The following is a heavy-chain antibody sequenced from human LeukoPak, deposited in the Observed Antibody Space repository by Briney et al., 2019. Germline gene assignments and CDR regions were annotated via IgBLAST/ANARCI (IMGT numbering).Heavy chain of an antibody. J-gene: IGHJ4*02. CDR2: IYYSGST. CDR3: AKDGAADSSGATFDY. D-gene: IGHD3-22*01. Sequence: SETLSLTCTVSGGSISSTNYYWGWIRRPPGKGLEWIGNIYYSGSTYYNPSLKSRVTISVDTSKNQFSLKLSSVTAADTAVYYCAKDGAADSSGATFDYWGQGTLVTVSS. CDR1: GGSISSTNYY. V-gene: IGHV4-39*07.